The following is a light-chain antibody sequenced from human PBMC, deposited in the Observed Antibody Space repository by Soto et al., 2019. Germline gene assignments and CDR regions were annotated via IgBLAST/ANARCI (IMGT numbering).Light chain of an antibody. CDR3: QQYSTMAT. Sequence: DIQMTQSPSTLSASVGDRVTITCRASQSISSWVAWYQQKPGKAPKLLIYKASSLESGVPSRVRGSGSGTEFTLTISSLQPDDFATYYCQQYSTMATFGQGTKVDIK. CDR2: KAS. J-gene: IGKJ1*01. V-gene: IGKV1-5*03. CDR1: QSISSW.